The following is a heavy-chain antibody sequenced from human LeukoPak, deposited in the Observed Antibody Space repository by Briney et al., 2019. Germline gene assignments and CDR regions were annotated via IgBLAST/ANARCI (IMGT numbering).Heavy chain of an antibody. D-gene: IGHD6-19*01. Sequence: GGSLRLSCAASGFTFSSYGMHWVRQAPGKGLEWEAVIWYDGSNKYYADSVKGRFTISRDNSKNTLYLQMNSLRAEDTAVYYCARDRGSAASIAVAAVPDYWGQGTLVTVSS. V-gene: IGHV3-33*01. J-gene: IGHJ4*02. CDR2: IWYDGSNK. CDR1: GFTFSSYG. CDR3: ARDRGSAASIAVAAVPDY.